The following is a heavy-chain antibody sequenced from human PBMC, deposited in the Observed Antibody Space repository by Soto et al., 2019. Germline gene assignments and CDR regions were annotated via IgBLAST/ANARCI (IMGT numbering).Heavy chain of an antibody. CDR2: ISAYNGNT. CDR1: GYTFTSYG. J-gene: IGHJ6*03. V-gene: IGHV1-18*01. Sequence: GASVKVSCKASGYTFTSYGISWVRQAPGQGLEWMGWISAYNGNTNYAQKLQGRVTMTTDTSTSTAYMELRSLRSDDTAVYYCARGNIVLMVSSYYYYCMGVWGKGTTVTVSS. D-gene: IGHD2-8*01. CDR3: ARGNIVLMVSSYYYYCMGV.